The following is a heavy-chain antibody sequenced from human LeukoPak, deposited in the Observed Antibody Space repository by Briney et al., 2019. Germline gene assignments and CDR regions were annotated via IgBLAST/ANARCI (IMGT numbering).Heavy chain of an antibody. Sequence: ASVTVSCKASGYTFTGYYMHWVRQAPGQGLEWMGWINPNSGGTNYAQKFQGWVTMTRDTSISTAYMELSRLRSDDTAVYYCARSKTVGAALDAFDIWGQGTMVTVSS. V-gene: IGHV1-2*04. D-gene: IGHD1-26*01. CDR2: INPNSGGT. CDR1: GYTFTGYY. CDR3: ARSKTVGAALDAFDI. J-gene: IGHJ3*02.